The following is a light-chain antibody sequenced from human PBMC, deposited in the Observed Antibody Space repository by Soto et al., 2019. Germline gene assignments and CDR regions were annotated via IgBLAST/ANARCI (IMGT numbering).Light chain of an antibody. CDR3: QQHSNWPLT. Sequence: EIVLIQSPATLSLSPGERATLSCRASQSVSSSLAWYQQNPGQAPRLLIFDASNRATGIPVRVSGSGSGTDFTLTISSLEPGGFKVYYCQQHSNWPLTFGGGNRVEIK. V-gene: IGKV3-11*01. CDR1: QSVSSS. CDR2: DAS. J-gene: IGKJ4*01.